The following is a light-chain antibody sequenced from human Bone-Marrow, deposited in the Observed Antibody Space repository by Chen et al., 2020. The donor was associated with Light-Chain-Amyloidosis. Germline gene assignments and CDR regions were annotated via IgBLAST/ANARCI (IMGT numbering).Light chain of an antibody. CDR3: QQDGTSPLT. V-gene: IGKV3-20*01. CDR2: GSS. Sequence: EIVLTQSPGTLSLSPGEGANLSCRARQTISSHYLTWYQQKFGEAPLLLIYGSSSRATGIPDRFAGSTSGTDITLTITRLEPRDFAMYYWQQDGTSPLTYSGGAKVEIK. J-gene: IGKJ4*01. CDR1: QTISSHY.